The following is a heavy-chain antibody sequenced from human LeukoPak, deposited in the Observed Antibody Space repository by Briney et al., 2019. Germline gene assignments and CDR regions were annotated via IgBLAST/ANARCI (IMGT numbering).Heavy chain of an antibody. CDR3: ARRRYSSSWYGVDY. CDR2: IYTSGST. J-gene: IGHJ4*02. V-gene: IGHV4-61*02. CDR1: GGSISSGSYY. Sequence: SETLSLTCTVSGGSISSGSYYWSWIRQPAGKGLEWIGRIYTSGSTNYNPSLKSRVTISVDTSKNQFSLKLSSVTAADTAVYYCARRRYSSSWYGVDYWGQGTLVTVSS. D-gene: IGHD6-13*01.